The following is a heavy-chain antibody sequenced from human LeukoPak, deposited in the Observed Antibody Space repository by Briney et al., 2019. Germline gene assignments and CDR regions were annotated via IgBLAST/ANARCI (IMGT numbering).Heavy chain of an antibody. CDR2: IKEDGSEK. CDR3: ARDWVAGVPFDAFDI. J-gene: IGHJ3*02. V-gene: IGHV3-7*03. D-gene: IGHD3-10*01. Sequence: GGSLRLSCAAPGFTLSSYWMSWVRQAPGKGLEWVANIKEDGSEKHYVDSVKGRFTISRDNAQNSVYLHMNSLTAEDTALYYCARDWVAGVPFDAFDIWGQGTMVSVSS. CDR1: GFTLSSYW.